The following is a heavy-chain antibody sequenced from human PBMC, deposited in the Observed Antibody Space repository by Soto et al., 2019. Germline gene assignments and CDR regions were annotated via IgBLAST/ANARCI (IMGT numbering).Heavy chain of an antibody. V-gene: IGHV3-74*01. Sequence: GGSLRLSCAASGFTFSSHWMHWVRQAPGKGLVWVSRINGDGSSTSYADSVKGRFTISRDNAKNMLYLQVNSLRADDAAVYYCAGSPGLSRISGSTLGAWGQGTLVTVSS. D-gene: IGHD1-7*01. CDR2: INGDGSST. J-gene: IGHJ5*01. CDR1: GFTFSSHW. CDR3: AGSPGLSRISGSTLGA.